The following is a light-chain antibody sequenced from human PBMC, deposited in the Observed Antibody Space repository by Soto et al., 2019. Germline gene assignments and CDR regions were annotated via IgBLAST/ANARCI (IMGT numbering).Light chain of an antibody. CDR3: QQFGSSPRT. J-gene: IGKJ1*01. V-gene: IGKV3-20*01. Sequence: IVLSHSPGTLSLSPGERATLSCRASQSVSSHYLAWYQQKPGQAPRLLIYGASSRATGIPDRFSGSGSGTDFSLTISRLEAEDSAVYYCQQFGSSPRTFGQGTKVDIK. CDR1: QSVSSHY. CDR2: GAS.